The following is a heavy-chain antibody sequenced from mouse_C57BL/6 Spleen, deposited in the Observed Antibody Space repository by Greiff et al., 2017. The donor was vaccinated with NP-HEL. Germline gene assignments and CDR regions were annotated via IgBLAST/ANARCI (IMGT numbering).Heavy chain of an antibody. CDR3: ARDDYGRDY. CDR2: INPNNGGT. D-gene: IGHD2-4*01. V-gene: IGHV1-26*01. CDR1: GYTFTDYY. J-gene: IGHJ4*01. Sequence: VQLQQSGPELVKPGASVKISCKASGYTFTDYYMNWVKQSHGKSLEWIGDINPNNGGTSYNQKFKGKATLTVDKSSSTAYMELRSLTSEDSAVYYCARDDYGRDYWGQGTSVTVSS.